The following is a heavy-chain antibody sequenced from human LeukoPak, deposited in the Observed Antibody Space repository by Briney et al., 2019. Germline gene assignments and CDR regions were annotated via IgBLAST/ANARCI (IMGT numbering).Heavy chain of an antibody. CDR3: ARDRGLIFDY. CDR1: GFTFSSYS. CDR2: ISSSSSYI. J-gene: IGHJ4*02. Sequence: GGSLRLSCAASGFTFSSYSMNWVRQAPGKGLEWVSSISSSSSYIYYADSVKGRFTISRDNAKNSLYLQLNSLRAEDTAVYYCARDRGLIFDYWGQGTLVTVSS. V-gene: IGHV3-21*01. D-gene: IGHD3-10*01.